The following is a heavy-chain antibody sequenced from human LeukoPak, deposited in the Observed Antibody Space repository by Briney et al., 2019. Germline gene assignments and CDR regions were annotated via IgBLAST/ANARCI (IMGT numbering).Heavy chain of an antibody. V-gene: IGHV3-21*01. Sequence: GGSLRLSCTASGFTFTSYGMNWVRQAPGKGLEWVSFIDTSGSYIYYGDSLKGRVTISRDNAKNSLYLQMNGLRAEDTAAYYCARGRSITLLRGVAMSDGFDIWGQGAMVTVSS. D-gene: IGHD3-10*01. CDR3: ARGRSITLLRGVAMSDGFDI. CDR2: IDTSGSYI. CDR1: GFTFTSYG. J-gene: IGHJ3*02.